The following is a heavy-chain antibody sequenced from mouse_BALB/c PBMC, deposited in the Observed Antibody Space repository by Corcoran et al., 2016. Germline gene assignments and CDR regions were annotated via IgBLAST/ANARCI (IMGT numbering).Heavy chain of an antibody. CDR1: GYTFTNYG. CDR2: INTYTGEP. D-gene: IGHD2-1*01. J-gene: IGHJ4*01. V-gene: IGHV9-3-1*01. CDR3: ARGYYGNLMDY. Sequence: QIQLVQSGPELKKPGETVKISCKASGYTFTNYGMNWVKQAPGKGLKWMGWINTYTGEPTYADDFKGRFAFSLETSANTAYLQINNLKNEDTATYFCARGYYGNLMDYWGQGTSVTVSS.